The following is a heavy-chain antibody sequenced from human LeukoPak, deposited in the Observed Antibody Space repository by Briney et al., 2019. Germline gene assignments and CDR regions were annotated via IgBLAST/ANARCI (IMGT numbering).Heavy chain of an antibody. V-gene: IGHV3-48*03. CDR1: GFTFSSYE. Sequence: PGGSLRLSCAASGFTFSSYEMNWVRQAPGKGLEWVSYISSSGNTIYDADSVKGRFTISRDNAKNSLYLQMNSLRAEDTAVYYCARDRNYDGAFDMWGQGTMVTASS. CDR3: ARDRNYDGAFDM. D-gene: IGHD3-3*01. J-gene: IGHJ3*02. CDR2: ISSSGNTI.